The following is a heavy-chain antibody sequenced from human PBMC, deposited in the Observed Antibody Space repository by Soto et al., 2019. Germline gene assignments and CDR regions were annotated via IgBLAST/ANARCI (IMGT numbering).Heavy chain of an antibody. V-gene: IGHV4-59*01. Sequence: SETLSLTCTVSGGSISSYYWSWIRQPPGKGLEWIGYIHYSGSTNYNPSLKSRVTISVDTSKNQFSLKLSSVTAADTAVYYCARGAYIDYGASGYYGMDVWGQGTTVTVSS. D-gene: IGHD2-15*01. CDR3: ARGAYIDYGASGYYGMDV. J-gene: IGHJ6*02. CDR2: IHYSGST. CDR1: GGSISSYY.